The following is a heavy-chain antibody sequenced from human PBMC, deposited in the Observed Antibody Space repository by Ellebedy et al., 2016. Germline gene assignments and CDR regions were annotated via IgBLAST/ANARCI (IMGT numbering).Heavy chain of an antibody. D-gene: IGHD2-2*01. V-gene: IGHV1-18*01. CDR3: ARDYAGSSTSSPYNWFNP. CDR1: GYTFTSYG. J-gene: IGHJ5*02. CDR2: ISAYNGNT. Sequence: ASVKVSCXASGYTFTSYGISWVRQAPGQGLEWMGWISAYNGNTNYAQKLQGRVTMTTDTSTSTAYMELRSLRSDDTAVYYCARDYAGSSTSSPYNWFNPWGQGTLVTVSS.